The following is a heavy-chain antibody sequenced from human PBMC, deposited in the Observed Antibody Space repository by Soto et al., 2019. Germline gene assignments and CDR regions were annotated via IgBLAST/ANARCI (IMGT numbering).Heavy chain of an antibody. V-gene: IGHV4-39*07. CDR2: INHSGST. Sequence: SETLSLTCTVSGDSMRSWSTYYWVWIRQPPGKGLEWIGEINHSGSTNYNPSLKSRVTIPVDTSKNQFSLKLSSVTAADTAVYYCARACIAPPYYYYGMDVWGQGTTVTVSS. CDR1: GDSMRSWSTYY. CDR3: ARACIAPPYYYYGMDV. J-gene: IGHJ6*02. D-gene: IGHD6-6*01.